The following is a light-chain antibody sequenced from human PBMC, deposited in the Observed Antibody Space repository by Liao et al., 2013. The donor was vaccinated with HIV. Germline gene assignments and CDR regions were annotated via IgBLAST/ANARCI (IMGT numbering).Light chain of an antibody. CDR2: QDS. CDR3: QAWDSSAAVV. CDR1: KLGDKY. V-gene: IGLV3-1*01. Sequence: SYELTQPPSVSVSPGQTASITCSGDKLGDKYACWYQQKPGQSPVLVIYQDSKRPSGIPERFSGSNSGNTATLTISGTQAVDEAEYFCQAWDSSAAVVFGGGTTLTVL. J-gene: IGLJ2*01.